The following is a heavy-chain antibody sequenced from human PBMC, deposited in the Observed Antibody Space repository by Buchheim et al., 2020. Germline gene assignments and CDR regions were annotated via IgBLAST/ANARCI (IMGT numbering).Heavy chain of an antibody. Sequence: QVQLQESGPRLVKPSQTLSLTCTVSGGSISSVGYYWTWIRQHPGKGLEWIGYIYYSGSTYYNPSLKSRLTMSLDTSKNQFSLKLSSVTAADTAVYYCARGYPGNSIPYYFDYWGQGTL. V-gene: IGHV4-31*03. J-gene: IGHJ4*02. D-gene: IGHD3-3*02. CDR3: ARGYPGNSIPYYFDY. CDR2: IYYSGST. CDR1: GGSISSVGYY.